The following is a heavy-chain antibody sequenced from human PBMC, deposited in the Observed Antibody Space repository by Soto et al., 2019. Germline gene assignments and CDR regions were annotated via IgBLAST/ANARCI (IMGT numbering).Heavy chain of an antibody. J-gene: IGHJ4*02. Sequence: PGGSLRLSCAASGFTFSSYAMSWVRQAPGKGLEWVSAISGSGGSTYYADSVKGRFTISRDNSKNTLYLQMNSLRAEDTAVYYCAKEAPSRLWLGLGRPDYWGQGTLVTVSS. CDR3: AKEAPSRLWLGLGRPDY. CDR1: GFTFSSYA. CDR2: ISGSGGST. V-gene: IGHV3-23*01. D-gene: IGHD1-26*01.